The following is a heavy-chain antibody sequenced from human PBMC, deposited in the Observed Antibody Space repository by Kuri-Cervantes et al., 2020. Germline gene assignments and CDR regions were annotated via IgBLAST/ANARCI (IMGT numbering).Heavy chain of an antibody. CDR2: IRYDGSNK. CDR1: GFTFSSYG. CDR3: ARGPFLAAADTEYYYGMDV. J-gene: IGHJ6*02. Sequence: GGSLRLSCAASGFTFSSYGIHWVRQAPGKGLEWVAVIRYDGSNKYYADSVKGRFTISRDNSKNTLYLQMNSLRAEDTAVYYCARGPFLAAADTEYYYGMDVWGQGTTVTVSS. D-gene: IGHD6-13*01. V-gene: IGHV3-33*01.